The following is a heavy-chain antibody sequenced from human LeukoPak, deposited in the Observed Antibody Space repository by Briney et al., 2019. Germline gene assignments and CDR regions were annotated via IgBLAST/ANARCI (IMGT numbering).Heavy chain of an antibody. CDR3: ARQLTTVPYYYYGMDV. V-gene: IGHV5-51*01. J-gene: IGHJ6*02. Sequence: GESLKISCRGSGYSFTSYWISWVRQMPGKGLEWMGIIYPGDSDTRYSPSFQGQVTISADKSISTAYLQWSSLKASDTAMYYCARQLTTVPYYYYGMDVWGQGTTVTVSS. CDR1: GYSFTSYW. D-gene: IGHD4-17*01. CDR2: IYPGDSDT.